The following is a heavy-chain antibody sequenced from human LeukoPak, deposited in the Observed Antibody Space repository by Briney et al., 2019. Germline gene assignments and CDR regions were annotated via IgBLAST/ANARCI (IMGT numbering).Heavy chain of an antibody. Sequence: GESLKISCKGSGYSFTSYWIGWVRQMPGKGLEWVGIIYPGDSDTRYSPSFQGQVTISADKSISTAYLQWSSLKVSDTAMYYCARTGYTSRWAIDYWGQGTLVTVSS. V-gene: IGHV5-51*01. J-gene: IGHJ4*02. CDR1: GYSFTSYW. CDR3: ARTGYTSRWAIDY. D-gene: IGHD6-13*01. CDR2: IYPGDSDT.